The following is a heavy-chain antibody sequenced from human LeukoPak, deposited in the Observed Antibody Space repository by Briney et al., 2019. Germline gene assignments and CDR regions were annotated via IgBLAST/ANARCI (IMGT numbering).Heavy chain of an antibody. V-gene: IGHV3-30*04. CDR1: GFTFSSYA. D-gene: IGHD2-21*02. CDR3: ARVATWEVVTAILGDYYYMDV. Sequence: GRSLRLSCAASGFTFSSYAMHWVRQAPGKGLEWVAVISYDGSNKYYADSVKGRFTISRDNSKNTLYLQMNSLRAEDTAVYCCARVATWEVVTAILGDYYYMDVWGKGTTVTVSS. CDR2: ISYDGSNK. J-gene: IGHJ6*03.